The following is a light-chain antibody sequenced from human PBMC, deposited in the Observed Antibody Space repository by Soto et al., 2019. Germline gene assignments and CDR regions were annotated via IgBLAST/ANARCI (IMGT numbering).Light chain of an antibody. V-gene: IGLV1-51*01. CDR2: DNN. Sequence: QSVLTQPPSVSAAPGQNIIISCSGSSSNIGNNYVSWYQHLPGTAPKLLIYDNNKRPSGIPDRFSGSKSGTSATLGIIGLQTGDEADYYGGTWDSSLLAAVFGAGTQLTVL. CDR1: SSNIGNNY. J-gene: IGLJ7*01. CDR3: GTWDSSLLAAV.